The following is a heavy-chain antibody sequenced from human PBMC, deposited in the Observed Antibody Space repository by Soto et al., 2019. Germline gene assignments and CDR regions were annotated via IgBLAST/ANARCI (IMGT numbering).Heavy chain of an antibody. Sequence: EVHLVESGGGLVKPWGSLKLSCAASGFSFDKYSMNWVRQAPGGXLXWVSSISSGSTYINYADSVRGRFTVSRDNARNLLYLQMNSXRAEDXGVYXXXXDXAXXXXXDXYFEYWGQGTLVTVSS. CDR3: XXDXAXXXXXDXYFEY. V-gene: IGHV3-21*01. J-gene: IGHJ1*01. CDR2: ISSGSTYI. CDR1: GFSFDKYS.